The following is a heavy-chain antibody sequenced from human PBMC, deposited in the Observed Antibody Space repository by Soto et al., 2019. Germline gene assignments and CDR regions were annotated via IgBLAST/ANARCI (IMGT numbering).Heavy chain of an antibody. CDR3: ARDVRGHYYYYGMDV. D-gene: IGHD5-12*01. V-gene: IGHV1-18*01. J-gene: IGHJ6*02. CDR2: ISVYNGNT. CDR1: GNTFTSYG. Sequence: QVQLVQSGAEVKKPGASVKVSCKASGNTFTSYGISWVRQAPGQGLEWMGWISVYNGNTNYAQKLQGRVTMTTDTSTSTAYMELRSLRSDDTAVDYCARDVRGHYYYYGMDVWGQGTTVTVSS.